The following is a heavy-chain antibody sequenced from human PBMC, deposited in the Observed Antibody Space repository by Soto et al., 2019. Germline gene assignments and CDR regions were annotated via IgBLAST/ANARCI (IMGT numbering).Heavy chain of an antibody. CDR1: GGSVSSSNYY. J-gene: IGHJ4*02. CDR2: IYYSGNT. D-gene: IGHD3-9*01. Sequence: QLQLQESGPGLVKPSETLSLTCIVSGGSVSSSNYYWGWVRQSPGTGLEWIGSIYYSGNTYYNPSLESRVTISVDKSNNEFSLKVISVTAADTAVYYCARLEGLATISYYFDFWGQGSLVTVSS. CDR3: ARLEGLATISYYFDF. V-gene: IGHV4-39*01.